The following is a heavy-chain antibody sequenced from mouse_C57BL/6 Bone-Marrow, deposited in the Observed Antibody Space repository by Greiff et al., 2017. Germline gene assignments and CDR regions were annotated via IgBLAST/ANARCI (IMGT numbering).Heavy chain of an antibody. D-gene: IGHD2-12*01. CDR3: ARDDSAWFAY. CDR1: GYTFTSYW. Sequence: QVQLQQPGAELVRPGSSVKLSCKASGYTFTSYWMHWVKQRPIQGLEWIGNIDPSDSETHYNQKFKDKATLTVDKSSSTAYMQLSSLPSEDSAVYCWARDDSAWFAYGGQGTLVTVSA. CDR2: IDPSDSET. V-gene: IGHV1-52*01. J-gene: IGHJ3*01.